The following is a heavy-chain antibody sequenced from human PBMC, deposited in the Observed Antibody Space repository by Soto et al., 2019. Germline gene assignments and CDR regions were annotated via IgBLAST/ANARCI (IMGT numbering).Heavy chain of an antibody. CDR1: GFTFSSYA. V-gene: IGHV3-23*01. CDR3: AKDGGYDSSGYPDAFDI. J-gene: IGHJ3*02. Sequence: GGSLRLSCAASGFTFSSYAMSWVRQAPGKGLEWVSAISGSGGSTYYADSVKGRFTISRDNSKNTLYLQMNSLRAEDTAVYYCAKDGGYDSSGYPDAFDIWGQGTMVTVS. D-gene: IGHD3-22*01. CDR2: ISGSGGST.